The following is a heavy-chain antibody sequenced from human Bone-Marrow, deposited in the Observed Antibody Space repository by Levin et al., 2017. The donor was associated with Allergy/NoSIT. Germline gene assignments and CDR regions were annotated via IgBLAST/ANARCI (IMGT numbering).Heavy chain of an antibody. CDR3: ATDRGIQLWEYFFDF. D-gene: IGHD5-18*01. CDR2: ISDDGSTK. V-gene: IGHV3-30-3*01. CDR1: GFTFSNYV. Sequence: PGGSLRLSCVASGFTFSNYVMHWVRQAPGKGLEWVAFISDDGSTKYYADSVKGRFTISRDNSKNTLFLQMNSLRPEDTAVYYCATDRGIQLWEYFFDFWGQGTRVTVSS. J-gene: IGHJ4*02.